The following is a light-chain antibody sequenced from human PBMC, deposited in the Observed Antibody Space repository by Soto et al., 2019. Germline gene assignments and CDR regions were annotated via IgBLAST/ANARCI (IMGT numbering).Light chain of an antibody. Sequence: DIQMTQSPSTLSASVGDRVTITFRASQSISSWLAWYQQKPGKAPDLLIYDASSLESGVPSRFSGSGSGTEFTLTISSLQPDDFATYYCQQYSRYSAFGQGTKVDIK. CDR3: QQYSRYSA. CDR2: DAS. V-gene: IGKV1-5*01. CDR1: QSISSW. J-gene: IGKJ2*01.